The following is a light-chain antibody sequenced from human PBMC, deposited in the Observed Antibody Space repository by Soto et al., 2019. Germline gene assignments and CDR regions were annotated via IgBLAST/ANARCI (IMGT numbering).Light chain of an antibody. CDR1: QNSGTY. CDR3: QQSSGIPYT. CDR2: AAS. V-gene: IGKV1-39*01. Sequence: DIQMTQSPASLSASVGDRVTVTCRASQNSGTYLNWYQQQPGKAPKLLIYAASTLQSGVPSRFSGSGSGTDFTLTISSLQPEDFATYYCQQSSGIPYTFGQGTKAEIK. J-gene: IGKJ2*01.